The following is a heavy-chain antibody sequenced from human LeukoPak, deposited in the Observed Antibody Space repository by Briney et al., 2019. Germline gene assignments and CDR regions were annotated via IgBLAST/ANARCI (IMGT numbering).Heavy chain of an antibody. CDR2: IYHSGST. J-gene: IGHJ4*02. D-gene: IGHD6-19*01. Sequence: SETLSLTCTVSGYSISSGYYWGWIRQPPGKGLEWIGSIYHSGSTYYNPSLKSRVTISVDTSKNQFSLKLSSVTAADTAVYYCARGLVRGFDYWGQGTLVTVSS. V-gene: IGHV4-38-2*02. CDR1: GYSISSGYY. CDR3: ARGLVRGFDY.